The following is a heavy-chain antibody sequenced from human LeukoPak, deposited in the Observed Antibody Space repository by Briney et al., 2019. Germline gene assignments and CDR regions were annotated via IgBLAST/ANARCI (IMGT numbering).Heavy chain of an antibody. Sequence: GGSLRLSCAASGFTFDDYAMHWVRQAPGKGLEWVSGISWNSGSIGYADSVKGRFTISRDNAKNSLYLQMNSLRAEDTALYYCAKDMGAVAGNPEYWGQGTLVTVSS. CDR3: AKDMGAVAGNPEY. CDR1: GFTFDDYA. D-gene: IGHD6-19*01. V-gene: IGHV3-9*01. CDR2: ISWNSGSI. J-gene: IGHJ4*02.